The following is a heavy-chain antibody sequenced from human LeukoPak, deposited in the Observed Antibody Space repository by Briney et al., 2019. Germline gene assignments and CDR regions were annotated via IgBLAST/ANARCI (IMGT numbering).Heavy chain of an antibody. CDR1: GGSFSGYY. CDR3: ARGVRLRRTKYYYYYYMDV. CDR2: INHSGST. J-gene: IGHJ6*03. Sequence: SETLSLTCAVYGGSFSGYYWSWIRQPPGKGLEWIGEINHSGSTIYNPSLKSRVTISVDTSKNQFSLKLSSVTAADTAVYYCARGVRLRRTKYYYYYYMDVWGKGTTVTVSS. D-gene: IGHD5-18*01. V-gene: IGHV4-34*01.